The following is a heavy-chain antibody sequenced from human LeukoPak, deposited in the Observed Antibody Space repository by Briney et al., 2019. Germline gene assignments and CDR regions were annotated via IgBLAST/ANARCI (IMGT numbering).Heavy chain of an antibody. CDR2: ISDDGSNK. J-gene: IGHJ4*02. Sequence: PGGSLRLSCAASGFTFSTYAIHWVRQAPGKGLEWVAVISDDGSNKYYADSVKGRFTISRGNSKNTLYLQMNSLRAEDTAVYYCAKDRLKTSRNYFDCWGQGTLVTVSS. CDR1: GFTFSTYA. D-gene: IGHD4-11*01. V-gene: IGHV3-30-3*01. CDR3: AKDRLKTSRNYFDC.